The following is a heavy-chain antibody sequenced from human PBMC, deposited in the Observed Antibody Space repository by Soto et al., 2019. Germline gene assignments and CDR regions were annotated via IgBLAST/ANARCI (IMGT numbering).Heavy chain of an antibody. J-gene: IGHJ5*02. CDR3: ARVPGP. V-gene: IGHV4-30-2*01. Sequence: SETMSVTSAVADGSISSGGYSWSWIRQPPGKGLEWIGYIYHSGSTYYNPSLKSRVTISVDRSKNQFSLKLSSVTAADTAVYYCARVPGPWGQGTLVTVS. CDR1: DGSISSGGYS. CDR2: IYHSGST.